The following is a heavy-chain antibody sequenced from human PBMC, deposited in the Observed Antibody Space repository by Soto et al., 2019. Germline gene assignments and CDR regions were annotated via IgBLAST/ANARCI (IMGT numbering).Heavy chain of an antibody. Sequence: GESLNISCKGSGYSFTSYWIGWVRQMPGKGLEWMGIIYPGDSDTRYSPSFQGQVTISADKSISTAYLQWSSLKASDTAMYYCARRRYCSGGSCYSPASLSGDAFEIWGQGTMVSVSS. D-gene: IGHD2-15*01. J-gene: IGHJ3*02. V-gene: IGHV5-51*01. CDR3: ARRRYCSGGSCYSPASLSGDAFEI. CDR2: IYPGDSDT. CDR1: GYSFTSYW.